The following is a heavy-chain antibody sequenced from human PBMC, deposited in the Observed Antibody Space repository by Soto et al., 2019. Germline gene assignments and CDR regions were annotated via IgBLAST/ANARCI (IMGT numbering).Heavy chain of an antibody. CDR2: INPNSGGT. CDR3: ARRKGDYYDSSGYHDYFDY. CDR1: GYTFTDYY. V-gene: IGHV1-2*02. J-gene: IGHJ4*02. Sequence: ASVKVSCKASGYTFTDYYVHWVRQAPGQGLEWMGWINPNSGGTKSAQKFQGRVTMTRDTSISTAYMELSRLRSDDTAVYYCARRKGDYYDSSGYHDYFDYWGQGTLVTVSS. D-gene: IGHD3-22*01.